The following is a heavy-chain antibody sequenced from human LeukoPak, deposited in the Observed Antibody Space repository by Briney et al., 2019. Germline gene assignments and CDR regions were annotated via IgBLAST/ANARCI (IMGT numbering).Heavy chain of an antibody. CDR3: ARSPGGIYSGYEFDY. D-gene: IGHD5-12*01. J-gene: IGHJ4*02. CDR1: GGSFSGYY. CDR2: INHSGST. V-gene: IGHV4-34*01. Sequence: PSETLSLTCAVYGGSFSGYYWSWIRQPPGKGLEWIGEINHSGSTNYNPSLKSRVAISVDTSKNQFSLKLSSVTAADTAVYYCARSPGGIYSGYEFDYWGQGTLVTVSS.